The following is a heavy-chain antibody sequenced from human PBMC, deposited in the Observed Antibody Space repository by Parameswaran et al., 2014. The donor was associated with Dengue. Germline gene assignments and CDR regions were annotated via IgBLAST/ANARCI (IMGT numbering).Heavy chain of an antibody. V-gene: IGHV3-48*03. D-gene: IGHD2-21*01. CDR3: ARPRGYCGGDCYWPPRI. J-gene: IGHJ4*02. CDR2: ISSSGSTI. Sequence: VRQMPGKGLEWVSYISSSGSTIYYADSVKGRFTISRDNAKNSLYLQMNSLRAEDTAVYYCARPRGYCGGDCYWPPRIWGQGTLVTVSS.